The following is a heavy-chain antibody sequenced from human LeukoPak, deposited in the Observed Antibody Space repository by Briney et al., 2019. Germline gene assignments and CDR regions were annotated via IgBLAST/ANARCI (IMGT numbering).Heavy chain of an antibody. D-gene: IGHD4-23*01. CDR2: ISYDGSNK. V-gene: IGHV3-30*18. J-gene: IGHJ4*02. CDR1: GFTFSSYG. Sequence: PGGSLRLSCAASGFTFSSYGMHWVRQAPGKGLEWVAVISYDGSNKYYADSVKGRFTISRDNSKNTLYLQMNSLRAEDTAVYYCAKTRVVTPRGGYFDYWGQGTLVTVSS. CDR3: AKTRVVTPRGGYFDY.